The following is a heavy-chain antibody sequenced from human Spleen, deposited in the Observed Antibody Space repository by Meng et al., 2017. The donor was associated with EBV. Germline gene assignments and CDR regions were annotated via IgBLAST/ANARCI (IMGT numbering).Heavy chain of an antibody. V-gene: IGHV1-69*13. CDR2: ITPIFGTS. CDR1: GGSFSSHS. CDR3: ARLNDYSSGSTS. D-gene: IGHD6-19*01. Sequence: QVQGVQSGDEVKKPGASVKVSCMASGGSFSSHSFSWARQAPGQGLEWMAGITPIFGTSNYAQKFQDRVTISADESTTTVYLELSSLRSEDTAVYYCARLNDYSSGSTSWGQGTLVTVSS. J-gene: IGHJ5*02.